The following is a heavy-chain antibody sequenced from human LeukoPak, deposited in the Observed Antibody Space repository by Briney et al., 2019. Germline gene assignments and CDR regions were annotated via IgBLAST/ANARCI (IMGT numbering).Heavy chain of an antibody. V-gene: IGHV3-53*01. CDR1: GFTVITND. D-gene: IGHD1-14*01. Sequence: GGTLRLSCAASGFTVITNDMIWVRQAPGKGLEWFAVLYSDGNTKYTDYVQGRFNISRDNSTNTLYLEMNSLSPDDTAVYYCARGVEPLAANTLAYWGQGTLVTVSS. J-gene: IGHJ4*02. CDR3: ARGVEPLAANTLAY. CDR2: LYSDGNT.